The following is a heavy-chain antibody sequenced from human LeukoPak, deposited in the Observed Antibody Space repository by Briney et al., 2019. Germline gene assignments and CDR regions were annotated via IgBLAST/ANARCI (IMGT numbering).Heavy chain of an antibody. CDR1: GGSFSGYY. V-gene: IGHV4-34*01. CDR2: INHSGST. Sequence: SETLSLTCAVYGGSFSGYYRSWIRQPPGKGLEWIGEINHSGSTNYNPSLKSRVTISVDTSKNQFSLKLSSVTAADTAVYYCAREGFCTNGVCLPPPSAFWFDPWGQGTLVTVSS. J-gene: IGHJ5*02. CDR3: AREGFCTNGVCLPPPSAFWFDP. D-gene: IGHD2-8*01.